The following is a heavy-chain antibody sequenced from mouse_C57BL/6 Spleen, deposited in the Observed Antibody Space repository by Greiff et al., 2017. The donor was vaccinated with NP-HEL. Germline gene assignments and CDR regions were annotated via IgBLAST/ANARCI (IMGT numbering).Heavy chain of an antibody. V-gene: IGHV1-15*01. CDR1: GYTFTDYE. D-gene: IGHD2-5*01. Sequence: VKLQQSGAELVRPGASVTLSCKASGYTFTDYEMHWVKQTPVHGLEWIGAIDPETGGTAYNQKFKGKAILTADKSSSTAYMELRSLTSEDSAVYYCTRGGYSNYDYAMDYWGQGTSVTVSS. CDR3: TRGGYSNYDYAMDY. CDR2: IDPETGGT. J-gene: IGHJ4*01.